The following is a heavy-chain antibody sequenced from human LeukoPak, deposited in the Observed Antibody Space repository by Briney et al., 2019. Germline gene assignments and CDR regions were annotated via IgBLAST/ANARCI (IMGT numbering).Heavy chain of an antibody. V-gene: IGHV3-13*01. D-gene: IGHD5-18*01. CDR2: IGTAGDT. Sequence: GGSLRLSCAASGFTFSSYDMHWVRQATGKGLEWVSAIGTAGDTYYPGSVKGRFTISRENAKNSLYLQMNSLRAGDTAVYYCARGKYSYGNPGGWFDPWGQGTLVTVYS. CDR3: ARGKYSYGNPGGWFDP. J-gene: IGHJ5*02. CDR1: GFTFSSYD.